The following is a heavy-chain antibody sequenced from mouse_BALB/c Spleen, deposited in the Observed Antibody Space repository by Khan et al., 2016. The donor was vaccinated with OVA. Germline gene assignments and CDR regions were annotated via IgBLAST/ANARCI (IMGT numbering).Heavy chain of an antibody. D-gene: IGHD2-10*01. CDR1: GFSLTGYG. Sequence: VELVESGPGLVAPSQSLSITCTVSGFSLTGYGVNWVRQPPGKGLEWLGMIWGDGSTDYNSALKSRLNLTKDNSKSQVFLKMNSLQTDDTARYYCARAYYGNYREAMDYWGQGTSVTVSS. CDR2: IWGDGST. CDR3: ARAYYGNYREAMDY. J-gene: IGHJ4*01. V-gene: IGHV2-6-7*01.